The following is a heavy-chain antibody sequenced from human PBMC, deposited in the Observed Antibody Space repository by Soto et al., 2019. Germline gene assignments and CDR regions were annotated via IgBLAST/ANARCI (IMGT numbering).Heavy chain of an antibody. CDR1: GGSISSYY. Sequence: SETLSLTCTVSGGSISSYYCSWIWQPPGKGKEWIGYIYYSASTNYNPSLKSRVTISVDTSKNQFSLKLSSVTAADTAVYYCARRYGGNFDYWGQGTLVTVSS. J-gene: IGHJ4*02. V-gene: IGHV4-59*01. CDR3: ARRYGGNFDY. CDR2: IYYSAST. D-gene: IGHD1-26*01.